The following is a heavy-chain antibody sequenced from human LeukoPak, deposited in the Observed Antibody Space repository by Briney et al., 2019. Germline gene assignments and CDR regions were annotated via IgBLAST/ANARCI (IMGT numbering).Heavy chain of an antibody. Sequence: SQTLSLTCAISGDSVSSNSATWNWLRQSPSRGLEWLRTTYYRSKWFYDYAVSVKSRITVNPDTSKNQFSLQLNSVTPEDTAPYYCARDTGAAISTFDIWGQGTMVTVSS. CDR2: TYYRSKWFY. CDR1: GDSVSSNSAT. D-gene: IGHD5-12*01. CDR3: ARDTGAAISTFDI. V-gene: IGHV6-1*01. J-gene: IGHJ3*02.